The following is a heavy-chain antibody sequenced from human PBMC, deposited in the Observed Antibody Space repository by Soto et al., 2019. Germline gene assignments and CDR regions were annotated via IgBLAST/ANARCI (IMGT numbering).Heavy chain of an antibody. CDR3: ARDRYYDSSGYYYEIDY. J-gene: IGHJ4*02. V-gene: IGHV1-46*01. CDR2: INPSGGST. Sequence: ASVKVSCKASGYTFTSYYMHWVRQAPGQGLEWMGIINPSGGSTSYAQKFQGRVTMTRDTSTSTVYMELSSPRSEDTAVYYCARDRYYDSSGYYYEIDYWGQGTLVTVSS. D-gene: IGHD3-22*01. CDR1: GYTFTSYY.